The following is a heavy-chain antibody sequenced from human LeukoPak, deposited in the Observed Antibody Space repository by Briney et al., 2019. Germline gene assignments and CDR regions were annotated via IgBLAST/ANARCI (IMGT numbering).Heavy chain of an antibody. V-gene: IGHV3-15*01. CDR1: GFTFSTYE. Sequence: GGSLRLSCAASGFTFSTYEMNWVRQAPGKGLEWIGRIKSKTDGGTTDYAAPVKGRFTISRDDSKNTLYLQMNSLKTEDTAVYFCTTDRRWELTFDYWGQGTLVTVSS. J-gene: IGHJ4*02. D-gene: IGHD1-26*01. CDR2: IKSKTDGGTT. CDR3: TTDRRWELTFDY.